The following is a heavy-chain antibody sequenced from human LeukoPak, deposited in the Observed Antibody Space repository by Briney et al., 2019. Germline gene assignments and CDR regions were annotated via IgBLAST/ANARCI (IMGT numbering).Heavy chain of an antibody. J-gene: IGHJ4*02. CDR2: IIPIFGTA. V-gene: IGHV1-69*05. CDR3: AREASIVGAPFDY. CDR1: GGTFSSYA. Sequence: SVKVSCKASGGTFSSYAISWVRQAPGQGLEWMGRIIPIFGTANYAQKFQGRVTITTDESTSTAYMELSSLRSEDTAVYYCAREASIVGAPFDYWGQGTLVTVSP. D-gene: IGHD1-26*01.